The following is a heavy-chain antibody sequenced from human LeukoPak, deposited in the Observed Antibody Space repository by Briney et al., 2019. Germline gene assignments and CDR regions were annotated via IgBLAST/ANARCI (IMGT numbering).Heavy chain of an antibody. D-gene: IGHD2-21*02. CDR1: GGSISTYY. Sequence: PSETLSLTCTVSGGSISTYYWSWIRQPPGKGLQWIGYIYYTGSTNYNPSLKSRVTISVDTSKNQFSLKLNSETAADTAVYYCARRSVVTAINFDAFDFWGQGTMVTVSS. CDR2: IYYTGST. CDR3: ARRSVVTAINFDAFDF. J-gene: IGHJ3*01. V-gene: IGHV4-59*08.